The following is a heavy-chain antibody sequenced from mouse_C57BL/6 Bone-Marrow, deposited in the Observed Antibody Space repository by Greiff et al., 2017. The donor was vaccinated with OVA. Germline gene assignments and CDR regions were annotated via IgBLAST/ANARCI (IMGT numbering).Heavy chain of an antibody. Sequence: QVQLKQSGAELARPGASVKLSCKASGYTFTSYGISWVKQRTGQGLEWIGEIYPRSGNTYYNEKFQGKATLTADKSSSTAYMELRSLTSEDSAVYFCARDGYYSYWYFDVWGTGTTVTVSS. V-gene: IGHV1-81*01. CDR1: GYTFTSYG. J-gene: IGHJ1*03. D-gene: IGHD2-3*01. CDR3: ARDGYYSYWYFDV. CDR2: IYPRSGNT.